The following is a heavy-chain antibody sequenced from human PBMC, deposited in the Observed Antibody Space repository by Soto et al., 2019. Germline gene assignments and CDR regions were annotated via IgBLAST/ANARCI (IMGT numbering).Heavy chain of an antibody. CDR3: ARVFGFGGMDV. Sequence: SETLSLTCTVSGGSISSGGYYWSWIRQHPGKGLEWIGYIYYSGSTYYNPSLKSRVTISVDTSKNQFSLKLSSVTAADTAVYCCARVFGFGGMDVWGQGTTVTVSS. CDR1: GGSISSGGYY. D-gene: IGHD3-10*01. CDR2: IYYSGST. V-gene: IGHV4-31*03. J-gene: IGHJ6*02.